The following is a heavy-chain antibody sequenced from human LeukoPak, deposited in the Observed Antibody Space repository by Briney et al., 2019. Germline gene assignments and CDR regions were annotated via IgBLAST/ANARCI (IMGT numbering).Heavy chain of an antibody. D-gene: IGHD3-22*01. CDR1: GYTFTSYG. J-gene: IGHJ4*02. CDR3: ARPRLDDSSGSPFDY. CDR2: ISAYNGNT. Sequence: ASVKVSCKASGYTFTSYGISWVRQAPGQGLEWMGWISAYNGNTNYAQKLQGRVTMTTDTSTSTAYMELRSLRSDDTAVYYCARPRLDDSSGSPFDYWGQGTLVTVSS. V-gene: IGHV1-18*01.